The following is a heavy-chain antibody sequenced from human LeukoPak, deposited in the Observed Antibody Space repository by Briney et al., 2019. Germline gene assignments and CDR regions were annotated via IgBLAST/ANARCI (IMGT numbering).Heavy chain of an antibody. CDR2: IYSGGST. V-gene: IGHV3-53*01. CDR3: AKTGGGGRDGYNFPPDY. Sequence: GGSLRLSCAASGFTVSSNYMSWVRQAPGKGLEWISVIYSGGSTYYADSVKGRFTISRHNSKNTLYLQMNSLRAEDTAVYYCAKTGGGGRDGYNFPPDYWGQGTLVTVSS. CDR1: GFTVSSNY. J-gene: IGHJ4*02. D-gene: IGHD5-24*01.